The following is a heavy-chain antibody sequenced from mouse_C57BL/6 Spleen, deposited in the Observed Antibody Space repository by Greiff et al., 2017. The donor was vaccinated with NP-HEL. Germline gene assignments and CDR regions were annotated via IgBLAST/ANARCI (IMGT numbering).Heavy chain of an antibody. CDR2: ISSGSSTI. V-gene: IGHV5-17*01. CDR3: ARGVDYYGTPYYFDY. CDR1: GFTFSDYG. D-gene: IGHD1-1*01. Sequence: EVQRVESGGGLVKPGGSLKLSCAASGFTFSDYGMHWVRQAPEKGLEWVAYISSGSSTIYYAATVKGRFTISRDNAKNTLFLQMTSLRSEDTAMYYCARGVDYYGTPYYFDYWGQGTTLTVSS. J-gene: IGHJ2*01.